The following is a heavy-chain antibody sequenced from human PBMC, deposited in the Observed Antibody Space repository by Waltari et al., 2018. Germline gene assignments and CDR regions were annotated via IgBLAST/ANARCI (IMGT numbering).Heavy chain of an antibody. V-gene: IGHV1-3*01. CDR3: AGIGLLAYNY. J-gene: IGHJ4*02. CDR1: TSYA. Sequence: TSYAMHWVRQAPGQRLEWMGWINAGNGNTKYSQKFQGRVTITRDTSASTAYMELSSLRSEDTAVYYCAGIGLLAYNYWGQGTLVTVSS. D-gene: IGHD2-21*01. CDR2: INAGNGNT.